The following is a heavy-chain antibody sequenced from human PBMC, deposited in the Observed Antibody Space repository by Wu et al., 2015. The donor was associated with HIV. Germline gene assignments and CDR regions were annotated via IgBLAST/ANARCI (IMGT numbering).Heavy chain of an antibody. D-gene: IGHD6-13*01. CDR2: INPNSGGT. V-gene: IGHV1-2*02. J-gene: IGHJ6*02. Sequence: QVQLVQSGAEVKKPGASVKVSCKASGYTFTGYYMHWVRQAPGQGLEWMGWINPNSGGTNYAQKFQGRVTMTRDTSISTAYMELSRLRSDDTAVYYCARNMGSSWYYYYYGMDVWGQGTTVTGLL. CDR3: ARNMGSSWYYYYYGMDV. CDR1: GYTFTGYY.